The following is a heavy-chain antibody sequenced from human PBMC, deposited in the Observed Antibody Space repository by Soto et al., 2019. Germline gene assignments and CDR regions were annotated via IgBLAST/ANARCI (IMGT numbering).Heavy chain of an antibody. D-gene: IGHD3-22*01. CDR1: GFTFSNYA. CDR2: ISGSGATT. CDR3: TTDSYSTIIIVRFDY. V-gene: IGHV3-23*01. J-gene: IGHJ4*01. Sequence: GGSLRLSCAASGFTFSNYAMIWVRQAPGKGLEWVSVISGSGATTHYADSVKGRFAISRDDSNNMVYLQMNSLKIEDTAVYYCTTDSYSTIIIVRFDYWGHGTLVTVSS.